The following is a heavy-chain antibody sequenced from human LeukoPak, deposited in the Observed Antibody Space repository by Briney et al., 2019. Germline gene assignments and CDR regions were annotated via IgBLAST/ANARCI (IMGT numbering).Heavy chain of an antibody. Sequence: SETLFLTCTVSGGSISNYYWGWIRQPPGEGLEWIGSIYYSGSTYYNSSLQSRATISVDTSKNQFSLKLSSVTAADTAVYYCARTTEGYCRGRSCYSYYYYMDVWGKGTTVTVSS. D-gene: IGHD2-15*01. J-gene: IGHJ6*03. CDR3: ARTTEGYCRGRSCYSYYYYMDV. V-gene: IGHV4-39*07. CDR2: IYYSGST. CDR1: GGSISNYY.